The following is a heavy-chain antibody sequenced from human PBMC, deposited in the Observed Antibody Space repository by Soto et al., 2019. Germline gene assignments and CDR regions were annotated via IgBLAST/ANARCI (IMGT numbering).Heavy chain of an antibody. CDR1: GYTFTGYY. CDR2: INPNSGGT. V-gene: IGHV1-2*04. D-gene: IGHD2-21*02. CDR3: ARSPGGVVTAMYHFDY. J-gene: IGHJ4*02. Sequence: ASVKVSCKASGYTFTGYYMHWVLQAPGQGLEWMGWINPNSGGTNYAQKFQGWVTMTRDTSISTAYMELSRLRSDDTAVYYCARSPGGVVTAMYHFDYWGQGTLVTVSS.